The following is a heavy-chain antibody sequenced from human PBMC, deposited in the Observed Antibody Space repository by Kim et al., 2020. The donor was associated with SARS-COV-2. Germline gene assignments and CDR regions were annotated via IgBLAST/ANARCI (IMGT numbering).Heavy chain of an antibody. J-gene: IGHJ6*02. CDR3: AREATIFGVPRLPGEYYDDGMDV. CDR1: GDSVSSNSAA. D-gene: IGHD3-3*01. CDR2: TYYRSKWYN. Sequence: SQTLSLTCAISGDSVSSNSAAWNWIRQSPSRGLEWLGRTYYRSKWYNDYAVSVQSRITINPDTSKNQFSLQLNSVTPEDTAAYYCAREATIFGVPRLPGEYYDDGMDVWGQGTTVTVS. V-gene: IGHV6-1*01.